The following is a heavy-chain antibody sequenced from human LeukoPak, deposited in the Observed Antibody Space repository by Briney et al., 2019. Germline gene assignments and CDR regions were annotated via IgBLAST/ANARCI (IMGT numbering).Heavy chain of an antibody. Sequence: SGGSLRLSCAVSGFTFSSYAMSWVRQAPGKGLEWVSGISAPGGTTYYADSVKGWFTISRDNSKNTLYLQMNNLRAEDTAIYYCAKDWDSSSWYGGDYWGQGTLVTVSS. CDR3: AKDWDSSSWYGGDY. CDR2: ISAPGGTT. D-gene: IGHD6-13*01. J-gene: IGHJ4*02. V-gene: IGHV3-23*01. CDR1: GFTFSSYA.